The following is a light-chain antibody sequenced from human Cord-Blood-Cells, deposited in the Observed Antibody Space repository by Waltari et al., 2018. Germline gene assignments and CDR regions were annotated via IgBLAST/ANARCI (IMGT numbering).Light chain of an antibody. CDR1: SSDVGGYNY. J-gene: IGLJ1*01. Sequence: QSALTQPASVSGSPGQSITISCTGTSSDVGGYNYVSWYQQHPGKAPKLMIYDVSNRPSGVSNRVSGSKSGNAASLTISGLQAEGEADYYCSSYTSSSTYVFGTGTKVTVL. V-gene: IGLV2-14*03. CDR3: SSYTSSSTYV. CDR2: DVS.